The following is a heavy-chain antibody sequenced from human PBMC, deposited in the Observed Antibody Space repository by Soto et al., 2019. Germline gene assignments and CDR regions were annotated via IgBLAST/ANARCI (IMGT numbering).Heavy chain of an antibody. D-gene: IGHD3-3*01. J-gene: IGHJ3*01. CDR1: GGTFSTYI. CDR3: ARDRITTRGDAFDL. Sequence: QVQLVQSGAAVRKPGSSVKVSCKAPGGTFSTYIISWVRQAPGQGLEWMGRIIPIPDITNYAQKFQGIVTITADRSTSTAYMELTSLKSEDTAVYYCARDRITTRGDAFDLWGQGTLVTVSS. CDR2: IIPIPDIT. V-gene: IGHV1-69*08.